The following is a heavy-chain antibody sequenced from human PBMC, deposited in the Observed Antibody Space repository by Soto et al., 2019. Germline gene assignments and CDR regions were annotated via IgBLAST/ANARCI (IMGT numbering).Heavy chain of an antibody. V-gene: IGHV3-23*01. Sequence: LRLSCAASGFTFSSYAMSWVRQAPGKGLEWVSAISGSGGSTYYADSVKGRFTISRDNSKNTLYLQMNSLRAEDTAVYYCAKDLEVTTLGLTWFDPWGQGTLVTVSS. D-gene: IGHD4-17*01. J-gene: IGHJ5*02. CDR2: ISGSGGST. CDR3: AKDLEVTTLGLTWFDP. CDR1: GFTFSSYA.